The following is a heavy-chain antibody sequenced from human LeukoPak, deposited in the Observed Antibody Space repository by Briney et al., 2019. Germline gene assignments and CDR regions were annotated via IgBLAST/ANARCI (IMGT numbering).Heavy chain of an antibody. CDR2: IGTAGVT. CDR1: GFTFSSYD. CDR3: ARGLYGLPDAFDI. J-gene: IGHJ3*02. V-gene: IGHV3-13*01. Sequence: GGSLRLSCAASGFTFSSYDMHWVRQATGKGLEWVSAIGTAGVTYYPGSVKGRFTISRENAKNSLYLQMNSLRAGDTAVYYCARGLYGLPDAFDIWGQGTMVTVSS. D-gene: IGHD2-8*01.